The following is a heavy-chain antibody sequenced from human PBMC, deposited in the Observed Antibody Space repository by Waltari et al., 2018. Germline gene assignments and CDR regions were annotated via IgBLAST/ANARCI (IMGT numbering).Heavy chain of an antibody. CDR3: ASLDTAMVDY. CDR2: IYYSGST. Sequence: QLQLQESGPGLVKPSETLSLTCTVSGGYISSSSYYWGWIRQPPGKGLEWIGSIYYSGSTYYNPSLKSRVTISVDTSKNQFSLKLSSVTAADTAVYYCASLDTAMVDYWGQGTLVTVSS. D-gene: IGHD5-18*01. J-gene: IGHJ4*02. V-gene: IGHV4-39*01. CDR1: GGYISSSSYY.